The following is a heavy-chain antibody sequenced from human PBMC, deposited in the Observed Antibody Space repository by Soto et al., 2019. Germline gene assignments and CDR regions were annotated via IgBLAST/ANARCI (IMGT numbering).Heavy chain of an antibody. CDR1: GFTFSSYE. D-gene: IGHD3-22*01. J-gene: IGHJ4*02. CDR2: ISSSGSTI. V-gene: IGHV3-48*03. CDR3: ARNGYYYDSSGYYPLDY. Sequence: EVQLVESGGGLVQPGGSLRLSCAASGFTFSSYEMNWVRQAPGKGLEWVSYISSSGSTIYYADSVKGRFTISRDNAQNSRYLQMNSLRAEDTAVYYCARNGYYYDSSGYYPLDYWGQGTLVTVSS.